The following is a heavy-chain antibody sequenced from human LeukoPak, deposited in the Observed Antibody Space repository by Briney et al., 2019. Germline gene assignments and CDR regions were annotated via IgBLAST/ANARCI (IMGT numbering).Heavy chain of an antibody. V-gene: IGHV1-2*02. CDR2: INPNSGGT. J-gene: IGHJ4*02. CDR3: ARPPRDGYNNFDY. CDR1: GYTFTGYY. D-gene: IGHD5-24*01. Sequence: ASVKVSCKASGYTFTGYYMHWVRQAPGQGLEWMVWINPNSGGTNYAQEFQGRVTMTRDTSISTAYMELSRLRSDDTAVYYCARPPRDGYNNFDYWGQGTLVTVSS.